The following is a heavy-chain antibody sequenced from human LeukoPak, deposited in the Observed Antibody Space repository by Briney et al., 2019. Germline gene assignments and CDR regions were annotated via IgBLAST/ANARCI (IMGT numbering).Heavy chain of an antibody. V-gene: IGHV4-34*12. D-gene: IGHD2-21*01. CDR2: IFHSGST. Sequence: SETLSLSCAVYGESFSGYHWSWIRQPPGKGLEWIGQIFHSGSTNYNPSLTSRVTISVDKSKSQFSLKMTSVTAADTAVYYCAKNRGDSDFAFWGQGTLVTVSS. CDR3: AKNRGDSDFAF. CDR1: GESFSGYH. J-gene: IGHJ4*02.